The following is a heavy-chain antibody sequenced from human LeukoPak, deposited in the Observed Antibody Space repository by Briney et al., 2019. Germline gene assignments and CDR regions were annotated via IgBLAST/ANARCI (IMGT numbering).Heavy chain of an antibody. Sequence: GGSLRLSCAASGFTFSASWMTWVRQAPGKGLEWVTNINQDGSEKYYVDSVKGRFTISRDNARNALYLQMNSLRTEDTAVYYCARGDRGFDYWGQGTLVIVSS. V-gene: IGHV3-7*01. CDR3: ARGDRGFDY. J-gene: IGHJ4*02. CDR2: INQDGSEK. CDR1: GFTFSASW.